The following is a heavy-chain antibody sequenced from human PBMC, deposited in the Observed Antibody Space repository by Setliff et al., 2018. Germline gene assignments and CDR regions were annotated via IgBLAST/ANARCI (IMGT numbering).Heavy chain of an antibody. CDR1: GASIIGGDYY. D-gene: IGHD1-7*01. Sequence: PSETLSLTCTVSGASIIGGDYYWTFIRQAPGKGLEWIGHIHYSGSTSYNPSLKSRPTISLDTSKNQFSLKLSSVTSADTAVYYCARNWHWGFDPWGRGALVTAPQ. J-gene: IGHJ5*02. CDR3: ARNWHWGFDP. V-gene: IGHV4-30-4*08. CDR2: IHYSGST.